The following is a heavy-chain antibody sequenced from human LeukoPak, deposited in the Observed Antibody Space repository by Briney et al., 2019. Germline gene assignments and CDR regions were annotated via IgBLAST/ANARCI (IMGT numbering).Heavy chain of an antibody. CDR1: GYTFTSYY. J-gene: IGHJ4*02. V-gene: IGHV1-46*01. CDR2: INPSGGST. D-gene: IGHD3-22*01. CDR3: ARHSAPLYYYDSSGYPDY. Sequence: ASVKVSCKASGYTFTSYYMHWVRQAPGQGLEWMGIINPSGGSTSYAQKFQGRVTMTRDTSTSTVYMELSSLRSEDTAVYYCARHSAPLYYYDSSGYPDYWGQGTLVTVSS.